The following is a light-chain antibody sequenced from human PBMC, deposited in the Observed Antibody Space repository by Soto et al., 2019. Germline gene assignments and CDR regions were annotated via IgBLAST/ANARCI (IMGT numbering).Light chain of an antibody. CDR1: QSVRSSY. Sequence: EIVFTQSPGTLSLSPGERATLSCRASQSVRSSYLAWYQQKPGQAPRLLIYGASSRATGIPDRFSGSGSGTDFTLTISRLEPEDFAVYYCQQYGSSPLTFGGGTKVDIK. J-gene: IGKJ4*01. V-gene: IGKV3-20*01. CDR3: QQYGSSPLT. CDR2: GAS.